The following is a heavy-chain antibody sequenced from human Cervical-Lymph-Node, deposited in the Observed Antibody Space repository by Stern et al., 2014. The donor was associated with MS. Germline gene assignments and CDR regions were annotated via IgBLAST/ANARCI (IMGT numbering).Heavy chain of an antibody. J-gene: IGHJ6*02. D-gene: IGHD2-2*01. CDR1: GFTFSSYS. CDR3: ARESAASTYAMDV. Sequence: EVQLVQSGGGLLQPGGSLRLSCAASGFTFSSYSMNWVRQPTGKGLEWVSYISDTRNTIYYADSVRGRFTISRDNAKNSLFLQMDSLRAEDTAVYYCARESAASTYAMDVWGQGTKVTVSS. V-gene: IGHV3-48*01. CDR2: ISDTRNTI.